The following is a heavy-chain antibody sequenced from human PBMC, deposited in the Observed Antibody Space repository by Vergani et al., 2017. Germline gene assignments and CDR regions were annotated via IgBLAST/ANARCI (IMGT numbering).Heavy chain of an antibody. CDR2: INSDGSRT. CDR3: AKESSGWYAESPADP. D-gene: IGHD6-19*01. CDR1: GFTFSSYW. V-gene: IGHV3-74*01. Sequence: EVQLVESGGGLVQPGGPLRLSCAASGFTFSSYWMHWVRQAPGKGLVWVSRINSDGSRTNYADSVKGRFTISRDNAKNTLYLQMNSLRAEDTAVYYCAKESSGWYAESPADPWGQGTLVTVSS. J-gene: IGHJ5*02.